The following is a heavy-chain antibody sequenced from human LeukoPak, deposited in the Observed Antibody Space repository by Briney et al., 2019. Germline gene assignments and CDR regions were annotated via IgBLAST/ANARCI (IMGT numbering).Heavy chain of an antibody. J-gene: IGHJ5*02. CDR2: ISSSSRYI. CDR3: AKDLGSSPTNNWFDP. CDR1: GFTSSSYS. V-gene: IGHV3-21*01. Sequence: PGGSLRLSCAASGFTSSSYSMNWVRQAPGKGLEWVSSISSSSRYIYYADSVKGRFTISRDHAKNSLYLKMNSLRAEDTAVYYCAKDLGSSPTNNWFDPWGQGTLVTVSS. D-gene: IGHD6-13*01.